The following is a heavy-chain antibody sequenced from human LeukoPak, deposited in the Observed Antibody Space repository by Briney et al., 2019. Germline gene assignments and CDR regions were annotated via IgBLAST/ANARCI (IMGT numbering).Heavy chain of an antibody. CDR3: ARGRYASTY. CDR1: GYTFTNYY. J-gene: IGHJ4*02. CDR2: INSSGGST. Sequence: ASVKVSCKASGYTFTNYYMHWVRRAPGQGLEWMGIINSSGGSTTYAQNFQGRVTMTRDTSTSTVYMELSSLRSEDTAVYYCARGRYASTYWGQGTLVTVSS. D-gene: IGHD3-16*01. V-gene: IGHV1-46*03.